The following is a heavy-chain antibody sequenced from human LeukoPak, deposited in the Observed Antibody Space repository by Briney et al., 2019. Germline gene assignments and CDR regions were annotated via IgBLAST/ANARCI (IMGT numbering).Heavy chain of an antibody. J-gene: IGHJ4*02. V-gene: IGHV1-18*01. CDR1: GYTFTRYG. CDR2: ISAYNGNT. Sequence: EASVKVSCKASGYTFTRYGISWVRPAPGQGLEWMGWISAYNGNTNYAQKLQGRVTMTTDTSTSTAYMELRSLRSDDTAVYYCARADAMTTVSRNFDYWGQGTLVTVSS. CDR3: ARADAMTTVSRNFDY. D-gene: IGHD4-11*01.